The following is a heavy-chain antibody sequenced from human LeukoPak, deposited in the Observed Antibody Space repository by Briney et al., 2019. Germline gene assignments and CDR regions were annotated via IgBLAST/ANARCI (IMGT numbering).Heavy chain of an antibody. V-gene: IGHV3-23*01. CDR3: AKGGYCSSTSCYHEGVFDY. CDR1: GFTFSSCA. D-gene: IGHD2-2*01. J-gene: IGHJ4*02. Sequence: AGGSLRLSCAASGFTFSSCAMSWVRQAPGKGLEWVSAISGSGGSTYYADSVKGRFTISRDNSKNTLYLQMNSLRTEDTAVYYCAKGGYCSSTSCYHEGVFDYWGQGTLVTVSS. CDR2: ISGSGGST.